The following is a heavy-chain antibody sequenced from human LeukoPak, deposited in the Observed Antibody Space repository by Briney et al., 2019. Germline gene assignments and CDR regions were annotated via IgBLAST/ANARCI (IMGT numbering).Heavy chain of an antibody. J-gene: IGHJ4*02. CDR3: AGDPMALDF. V-gene: IGHV3-48*02. Sequence: GGSLRLSCVASGFSFTRYSMNWVRQAPGKGLQWVSYIRSSGDIIHYADSVKGRFTISRDTAKNTLYLQMNNLRDEDTAVYYCAGDPMALDFWGRGTLVTVSS. D-gene: IGHD3-10*01. CDR2: IRSSGDII. CDR1: GFSFTRYS.